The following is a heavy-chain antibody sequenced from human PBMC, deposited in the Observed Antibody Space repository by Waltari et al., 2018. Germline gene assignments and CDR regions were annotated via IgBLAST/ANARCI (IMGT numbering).Heavy chain of an antibody. CDR2: INYSGST. V-gene: IGHV4-34*01. Sequence: QVQLQQWGAGLLKPSETLSLTCAVYGGSFSGYYWSWIRQSPGKGLEWIGEINYSGSTNSNPSLKSRCTISIDTSKTQFSLELSSVTGADTAVYYCAGTPVGVTFLYFDYWGQGTLVTVSS. J-gene: IGHJ4*02. CDR1: GGSFSGYY. D-gene: IGHD1-26*01. CDR3: AGTPVGVTFLYFDY.